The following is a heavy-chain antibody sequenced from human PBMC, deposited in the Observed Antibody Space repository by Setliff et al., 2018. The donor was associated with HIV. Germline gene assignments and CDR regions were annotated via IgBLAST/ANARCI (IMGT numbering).Heavy chain of an antibody. D-gene: IGHD2-15*01. V-gene: IGHV4-59*11. Sequence: SETLSLTCTVSGGSSSSHYWSWIRQPPGQGLEWIGYLHYSGTTNYNPSLKSRVTISVDASNNQFSLELRSMTAADTAVYYCARENGDCSGGACYFMLDSWGQGTRVTVSS. CDR1: GGSSSSHY. CDR2: LHYSGTT. CDR3: ARENGDCSGGACYFMLDS. J-gene: IGHJ4*02.